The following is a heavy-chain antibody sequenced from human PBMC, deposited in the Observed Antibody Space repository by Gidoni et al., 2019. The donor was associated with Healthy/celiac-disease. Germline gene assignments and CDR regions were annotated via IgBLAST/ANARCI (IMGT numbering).Heavy chain of an antibody. CDR2: IYYSGST. V-gene: IGHV4-39*01. J-gene: IGHJ5*02. Sequence: QLQLQESGPGLVKPSETLSLTCTVSGGSIRSSSYYWGWIRQPPGKGLEWIGSIYYSGSTYYNPSLKSRVTISVDTSKNQFSLKLSSVTAADTAVYYCARQEVRAAGHWLDPWGQGTLVTVSS. CDR1: GGSIRSSSYY. CDR3: ARQEVRAAGHWLDP. D-gene: IGHD6-13*01.